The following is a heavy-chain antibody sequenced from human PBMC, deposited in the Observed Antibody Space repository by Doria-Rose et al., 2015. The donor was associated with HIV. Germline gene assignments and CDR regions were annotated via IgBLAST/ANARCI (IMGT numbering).Heavy chain of an antibody. Sequence: QVQLVQSGPVLVKPAETLTLTCTVSGVSLSSPGMGVSWIRQPPGKALEWLANIFSDDERSYKTSLKSRLTISSGNSKSQVVLTMTDMDPVDTATYYCARIKSSRWYHKYYFDFWGQGTLVIVSA. V-gene: IGHV2-26*01. CDR1: GVSLSSPGMG. CDR2: IFSDDER. CDR3: ARIKSSRWYHKYYFDF. D-gene: IGHD6-13*01. J-gene: IGHJ4*02.